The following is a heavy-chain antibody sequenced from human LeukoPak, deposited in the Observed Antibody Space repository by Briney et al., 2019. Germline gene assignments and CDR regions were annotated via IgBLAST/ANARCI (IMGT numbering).Heavy chain of an antibody. V-gene: IGHV3-64*01. J-gene: IGHJ4*02. Sequence: GGSLRLSCAASGFTFSSYAMHWVRQAPGKGLEYVSAISSDGVITYYANSVKGRFTISRDNSKNTLYLQMGSLRAEDMAVYYCATHLGYCSSTSCYSPDYWGQGTLVTVSS. D-gene: IGHD2-2*02. CDR1: GFTFSSYA. CDR3: ATHLGYCSSTSCYSPDY. CDR2: ISSDGVIT.